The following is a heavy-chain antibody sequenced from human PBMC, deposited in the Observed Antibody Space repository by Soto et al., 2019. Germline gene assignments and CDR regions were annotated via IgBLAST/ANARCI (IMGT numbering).Heavy chain of an antibody. CDR3: ARDLWGYCGTDCYPLDV. D-gene: IGHD2-21*02. Sequence: SATLSLTCPVSGCSIGGYYWSWIRQPPGKGLEWIGYMYKTGSTVYNPSFKSRVTISVDTSKNQFSLKLNSVTAADTAVYYCARDLWGYCGTDCYPLDVWGQGTTVTVS. J-gene: IGHJ6*02. CDR1: GCSIGGYY. V-gene: IGHV4-59*01. CDR2: MYKTGST.